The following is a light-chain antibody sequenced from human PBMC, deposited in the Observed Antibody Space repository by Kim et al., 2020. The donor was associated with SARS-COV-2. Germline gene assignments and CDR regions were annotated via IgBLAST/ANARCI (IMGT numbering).Light chain of an antibody. V-gene: IGKV3-11*01. CDR1: QSLSRY. Sequence: TLSLSPGERASRSCRASQSLSRYLGWYQQKPGQTPRLLIFDASTRATGIPGRFSGGGSGTNFTLTISSLEPEDFGVYYCQQRTNVFGQGTRLEIK. CDR3: QQRTNV. CDR2: DAS. J-gene: IGKJ5*01.